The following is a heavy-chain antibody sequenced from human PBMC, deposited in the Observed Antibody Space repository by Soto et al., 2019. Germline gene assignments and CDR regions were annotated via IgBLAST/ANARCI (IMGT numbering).Heavy chain of an antibody. CDR1: GFTFSNYA. J-gene: IGHJ4*02. CDR3: AKGGGSCCFDC. D-gene: IGHD2-15*01. V-gene: IGHV3-23*01. Sequence: GGSLRLSCAASGFTFSNYAMSWVRQAPGKGLEWVSAISGSGESTFYGDFVKGRFTVSRDNSKNTLYLQMNSLGVEDTAEYYCAKGGGSCCFDCWGQGTLVTVSS. CDR2: ISGSGEST.